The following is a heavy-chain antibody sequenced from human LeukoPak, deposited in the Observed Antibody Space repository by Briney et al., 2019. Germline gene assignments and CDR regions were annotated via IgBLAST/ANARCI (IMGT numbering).Heavy chain of an antibody. Sequence: GGSLRLSCAVSGFTFSNCWMGWVRQAPGEGLKWVAVISIDGVYKYYADSVKGRFIISRDNSKNTLYLQMNSLRRDDTAVYYCRLGTTRGEYFQHWGQGTLVTVSS. D-gene: IGHD1-26*01. J-gene: IGHJ1*01. CDR2: ISIDGVYK. V-gene: IGHV3-30*03. CDR1: GFTFSNCW. CDR3: RLGTTRGEYFQH.